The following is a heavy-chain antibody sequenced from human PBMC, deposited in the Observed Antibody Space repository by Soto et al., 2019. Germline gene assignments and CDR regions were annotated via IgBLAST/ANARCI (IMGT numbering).Heavy chain of an antibody. CDR2: ISGGGDTT. CDR3: ATGRGGSGSLTPRVDF. CDR1: GFTCNNSA. Sequence: EVQLLESGGGLVQPGGSLRLSCAASGFTCNNSAMTWVRQAPGKGLEWVSAISGGGDTTSYADSVKGRFTVSRDGSKNTLYLQMSSLRAEDTALYYCATGRGGSGSLTPRVDFWGQGTLVTVSS. J-gene: IGHJ4*02. V-gene: IGHV3-23*01. D-gene: IGHD3-10*01.